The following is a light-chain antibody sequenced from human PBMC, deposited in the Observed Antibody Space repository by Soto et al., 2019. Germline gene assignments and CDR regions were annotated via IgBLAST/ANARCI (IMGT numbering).Light chain of an antibody. CDR1: QAVRSDF. CDR3: QQGGGSLWT. V-gene: IGKV3-20*01. J-gene: IGKJ1*01. CDR2: GAS. Sequence: EIVLTQSPGTLSMSPGERATLSCRASQAVRSDFLAWYQHKPGQAPRLVIYGASTRATGIPERFSGSGSGTDFTLTISRLEPEDFAVYYCQQGGGSLWTFGQGTKVEIK.